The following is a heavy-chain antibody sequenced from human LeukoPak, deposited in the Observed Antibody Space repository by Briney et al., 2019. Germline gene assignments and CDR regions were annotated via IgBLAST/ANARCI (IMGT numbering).Heavy chain of an antibody. CDR3: TRADTVVVVPDF. CDR2: VNSDGSST. J-gene: IGHJ4*02. CDR1: GFTFSSYW. Sequence: GGSLRLSRAASGFTFSSYWMHWVRQAPGKGPVWVSRVNSDGSSTNYADSVKGRFTTSRDNARNTLYLQMNSLRAEDTALYYCTRADTVVVVPDFWGQGTLVTVSS. V-gene: IGHV3-74*01. D-gene: IGHD2-15*01.